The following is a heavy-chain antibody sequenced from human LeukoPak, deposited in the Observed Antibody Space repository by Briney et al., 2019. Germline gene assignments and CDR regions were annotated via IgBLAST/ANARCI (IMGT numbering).Heavy chain of an antibody. CDR3: ARTSLVGATVEDY. V-gene: IGHV3-23*01. Sequence: GGSLRLSCAASGFTVSSNYMSWVRQAPGKGLEWVSAISGSGGSTYYADSVKGRFTISRDNSKNTLYLQMNSLRAEDTAVYYCARTSLVGATVEDYWGQGTLVTVSS. D-gene: IGHD1-26*01. J-gene: IGHJ4*02. CDR2: ISGSGGST. CDR1: GFTVSSNY.